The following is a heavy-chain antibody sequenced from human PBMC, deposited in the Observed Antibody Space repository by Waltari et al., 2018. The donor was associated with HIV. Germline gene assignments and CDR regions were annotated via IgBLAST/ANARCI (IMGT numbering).Heavy chain of an antibody. J-gene: IGHJ3*02. CDR2: INQEGSEE. CDR1: GFAFSRFW. CDR3: ATYQLLGHDAFDI. Sequence: EVQLVESGGDLVQPGGSLRLSCAASGFAFSRFWMTRVGQVPGKGLGWVANINQEGSEEYFVDSVKGRFTISRDNAKKSLYLEMNSLRVEDTAVYYCATYQLLGHDAFDIWGQGTMVTVSS. D-gene: IGHD2-2*01. V-gene: IGHV3-7*01.